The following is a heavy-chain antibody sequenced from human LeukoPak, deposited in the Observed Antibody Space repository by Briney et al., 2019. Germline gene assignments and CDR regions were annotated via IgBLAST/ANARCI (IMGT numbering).Heavy chain of an antibody. CDR2: TYYRSKWYN. J-gene: IGHJ4*02. CDR3: ARDPRVSAGWQFDY. Sequence: SQTLSLTCAISGDSVSSKSATWNWIRQSPSRGLEGLGKTYYRSKWYNDSAVSVKSRITISPDTSKNQFSLQLNSVTPEDTAMYYCARDPRVSAGWQFDYWGQGTLVTVSS. D-gene: IGHD6-19*01. V-gene: IGHV6-1*01. CDR1: GDSVSSKSAT.